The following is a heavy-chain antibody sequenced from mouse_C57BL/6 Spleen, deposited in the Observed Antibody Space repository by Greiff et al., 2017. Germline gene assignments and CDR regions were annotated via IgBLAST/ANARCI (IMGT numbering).Heavy chain of an antibody. CDR3: ARSVYYDYDNYAMDY. CDR1: GYSFTGYF. D-gene: IGHD2-4*01. V-gene: IGHV1-20*01. Sequence: VQLQQSGPELVKPGDSVKISCKASGYSFTGYFMHWVMQSHGKSLEWIGRINPYNGDTFYNQKFKGKATLTVDKSSSTAHMELRSLTSEDSAVYYCARSVYYDYDNYAMDYWGQGTSVTVSS. J-gene: IGHJ4*01. CDR2: INPYNGDT.